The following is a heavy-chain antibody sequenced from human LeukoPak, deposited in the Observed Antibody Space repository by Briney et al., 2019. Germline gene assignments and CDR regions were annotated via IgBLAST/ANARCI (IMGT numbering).Heavy chain of an antibody. V-gene: IGHV4-30-4*01. Sequence: PSETLSLTCTVSGGSISSGDYYWSWIRQPPGKGLEWIGYVYYTGSTYYNPSLKSRVTISVDTSKNQFSLKLSSVTAADTAVYYCARGIWRFDYWGQGTLVTVSS. CDR1: GGSISSGDYY. CDR2: VYYTGST. CDR3: ARGIWRFDY. J-gene: IGHJ4*02. D-gene: IGHD2-15*01.